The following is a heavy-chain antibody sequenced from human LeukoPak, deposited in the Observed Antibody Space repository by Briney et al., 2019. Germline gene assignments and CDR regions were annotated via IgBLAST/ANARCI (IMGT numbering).Heavy chain of an antibody. V-gene: IGHV4-4*02. CDR3: AGRSFQDLHDYGDYGDY. D-gene: IGHD4-17*01. Sequence: SGTLSLTCAVSGGSISSSHWWSWVRQPPGKGLEWIGRIYTSGSTNYNPSLKSRVTMSVDTSKNQFSLKLSSVTAADTAVYYCAGRSFQDLHDYGDYGDYWGQGTLVTVSS. CDR1: GGSISSSHW. CDR2: IYTSGST. J-gene: IGHJ4*02.